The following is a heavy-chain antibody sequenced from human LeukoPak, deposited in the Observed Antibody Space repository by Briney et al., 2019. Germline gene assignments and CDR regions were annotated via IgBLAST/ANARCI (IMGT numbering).Heavy chain of an antibody. CDR3: AKQRVVVVPAAMSHDY. Sequence: PGGSLRLSCAASGFTFSSYAMSWVRQAPGKGLEWVSAISGCGGSTYYADSVKGRFTISRDNSKNTLYLQMNSLRAEDTAVYYCAKQRVVVVPAAMSHDYWGQGTLVTVSS. CDR2: ISGCGGST. D-gene: IGHD2-2*01. J-gene: IGHJ4*02. V-gene: IGHV3-23*01. CDR1: GFTFSSYA.